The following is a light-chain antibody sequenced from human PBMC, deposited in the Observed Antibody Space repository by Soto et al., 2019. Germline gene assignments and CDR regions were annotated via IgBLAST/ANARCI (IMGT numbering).Light chain of an antibody. V-gene: IGKV1-9*01. CDR1: QDIAIY. CDR2: AAS. J-gene: IGKJ4*01. CDR3: QQLRMYQST. Sequence: IQLTQSPSSLSASVGDRVTITCRASQDIAIYLAWYQQKPGEAPKLLIYAASTLYGGVPSRFSGSGSGTDFALTITSLQDEDFEPYYCQQLRMYQSTLGGGTKVDIK.